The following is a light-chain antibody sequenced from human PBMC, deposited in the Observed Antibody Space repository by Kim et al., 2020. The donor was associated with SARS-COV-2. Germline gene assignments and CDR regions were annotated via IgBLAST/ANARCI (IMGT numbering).Light chain of an antibody. CDR2: DVT. Sequence: GQSVTISCSGTSSDVGGYNYVSWYQQHPGKAPKVMIYDVTERPSGVPDRFSGSKSGSTASLTISGLQTEDEADYYCSSYAGSYIWVFGGGTQLTVL. V-gene: IGLV2-11*03. CDR1: SSDVGGYNY. CDR3: SSYAGSYIWV. J-gene: IGLJ3*02.